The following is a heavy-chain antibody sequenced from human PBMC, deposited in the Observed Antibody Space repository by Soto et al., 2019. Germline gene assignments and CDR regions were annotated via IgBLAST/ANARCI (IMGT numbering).Heavy chain of an antibody. D-gene: IGHD6-19*01. J-gene: IGHJ5*02. CDR1: GFTFSSSA. Sequence: EVRLLESGGGLAQPGGSRRLSCVASGFTFSSSAMNWVRQAPGKGLGWGWSIRVGCGDTFYADSVRGRFTVSRDISRNTLYLQMNSLRAEDTAIYYCAKCSVGTVRTSGWCNWFDPWGQGTLVTVSS. CDR3: AKCSVGTVRTSGWCNWFDP. V-gene: IGHV3-23*01. CDR2: IRVGCGDT.